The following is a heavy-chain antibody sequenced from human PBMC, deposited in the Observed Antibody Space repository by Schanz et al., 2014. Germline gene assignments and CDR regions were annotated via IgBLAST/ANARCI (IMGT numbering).Heavy chain of an antibody. J-gene: IGHJ4*02. D-gene: IGHD3-10*01. CDR1: GFIFSSYG. CDR2: IWYDGSNK. Sequence: ESGGGVVQPGRSLRLSCAASGFIFSSYGLHWVRQAPGKGLEWVAFIWYDGSNKYYADSVKGRFTISRDNSKNTLYLQMNSLRAEDTAVYYCARANYRRKINFDYWGRGTLVTVSS. CDR3: ARANYRRKINFDY. V-gene: IGHV3-33*01.